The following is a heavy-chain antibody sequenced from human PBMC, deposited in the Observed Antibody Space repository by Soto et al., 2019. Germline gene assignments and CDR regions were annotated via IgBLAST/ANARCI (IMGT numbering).Heavy chain of an antibody. J-gene: IGHJ6*02. V-gene: IGHV4-34*01. Sequence: SETLSLTCAVYGESLRSHSWNWIRQPPGKGLEWVGEINHSGSTNYSPSLKSRATISVDTSKNQFSLKLTSVIAADTGVYYCAREDSSGWSGESMDVWGQGTTVPVS. CDR1: GESLRSHS. D-gene: IGHD6-19*01. CDR3: AREDSSGWSGESMDV. CDR2: INHSGST.